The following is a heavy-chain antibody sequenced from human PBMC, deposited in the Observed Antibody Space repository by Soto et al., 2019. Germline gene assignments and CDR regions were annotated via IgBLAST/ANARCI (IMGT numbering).Heavy chain of an antibody. Sequence: QITLKESGPTLVKPTQTLTLTCTFSGFSLSTSGVGVGWIRQPPGKALEWLALIYWNDDKRYSPSLKSRLTITKDTTKNQVVLTMTNMDPVDTATYYCAHRPDYSSSGIVWGQGTLVTVSS. CDR1: GFSLSTSGVG. CDR2: IYWNDDK. D-gene: IGHD6-6*01. V-gene: IGHV2-5*01. J-gene: IGHJ4*02. CDR3: AHRPDYSSSGIV.